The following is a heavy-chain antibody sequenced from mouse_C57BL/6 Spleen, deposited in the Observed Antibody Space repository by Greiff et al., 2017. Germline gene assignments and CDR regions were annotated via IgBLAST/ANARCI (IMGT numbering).Heavy chain of an antibody. CDR3: ARLDSSGYPFFAY. V-gene: IGHV1-52*01. CDR1: GYTFTSYW. Sequence: QVQLQQPGAELVRPGSSVKLSCKASGYTFTSYWMHWVKQRPIQGLEWIGNIDPSDSETNYNQKFKDKATLTVDKSSSTAYMQLSSLTSEDSAVYYCARLDSSGYPFFAYWGQGTLVTVSA. D-gene: IGHD3-2*02. CDR2: IDPSDSET. J-gene: IGHJ3*01.